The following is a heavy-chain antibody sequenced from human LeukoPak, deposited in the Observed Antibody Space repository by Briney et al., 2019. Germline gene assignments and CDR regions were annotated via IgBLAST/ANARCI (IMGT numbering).Heavy chain of an antibody. J-gene: IGHJ4*02. V-gene: IGHV1-18*01. CDR2: ISAYNGNT. CDR1: GYTFTSYG. Sequence: ASVKVSCKASGYTFTSYGISWVRQAPGQGLEWMGWISAYNGNTNYAQKLQGRVTMTTDTSTSTAYMELSRLRSDDTAVYYCARLGGYFFSDWDFDYWGQGTLVTVSS. D-gene: IGHD2-15*01. CDR3: ARLGGYFFSDWDFDY.